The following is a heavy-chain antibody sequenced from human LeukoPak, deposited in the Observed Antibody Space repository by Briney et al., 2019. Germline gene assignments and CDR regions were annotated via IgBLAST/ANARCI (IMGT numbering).Heavy chain of an antibody. CDR2: ISAST. Sequence: GGSLRLSCVASGFTVSSYAMRWVRQAPGKGLEWVSTISASTYYADSVKCGLTISTDNSKNTLYLQMNSLRAEDTAVYYCAKGGYSSGSNLFYFDCWGQGTLVTVSS. D-gene: IGHD5-18*01. CDR1: GFTVSSYA. CDR3: AKGGYSSGSNLFYFDC. V-gene: IGHV3-23*01. J-gene: IGHJ4*02.